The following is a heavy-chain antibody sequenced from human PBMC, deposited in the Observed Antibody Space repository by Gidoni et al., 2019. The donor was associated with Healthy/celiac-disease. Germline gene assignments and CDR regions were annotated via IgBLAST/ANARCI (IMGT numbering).Heavy chain of an antibody. D-gene: IGHD6-6*01. CDR3: ARGKAAHPPGIYYMDV. J-gene: IGHJ6*03. Sequence: QVQLQQWGAGLLKPSETLSLTCAVYGGSFSGYYWSWIRQPPGKGLEWIGEINHSGSTNYNPSLKSRVTISVDTSKNQFSLKLSSVTAADTAVYYCARGKAAHPPGIYYMDVWGKGTTVTVSS. CDR2: INHSGST. V-gene: IGHV4-34*01. CDR1: GGSFSGYY.